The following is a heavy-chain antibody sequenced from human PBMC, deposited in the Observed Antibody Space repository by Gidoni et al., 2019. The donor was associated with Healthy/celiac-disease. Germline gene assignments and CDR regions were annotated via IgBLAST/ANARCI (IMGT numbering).Heavy chain of an antibody. CDR3: ARGRRGLGVRGVDFDP. V-gene: IGHV4-34*01. CDR1: GGSFSGYY. Sequence: QVQLQQWGAGLLKPSETLSLTCAVYGGSFSGYYWSWIRQPPGKGLEWIGEINHSGSTNYNPSLKSRVTISVDTSKNQFSLKLSSVTAADTAVYYCARGRRGLGVRGVDFDPWGQGTLVTVSS. J-gene: IGHJ5*02. D-gene: IGHD3-10*01. CDR2: INHSGST.